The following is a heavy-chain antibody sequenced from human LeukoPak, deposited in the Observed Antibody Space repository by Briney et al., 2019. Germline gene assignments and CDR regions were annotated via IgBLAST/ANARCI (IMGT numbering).Heavy chain of an antibody. CDR2: ISYDGSNK. Sequence: GGSLRLSCAASGFTFISYAMHWVRQAPGKGLEWVAVISYDGSNKYYADSVKGRFTISRDNSKNTLYLQMNSLRAEDTAVYYCARGGIHLDYWGQGTLVTVSS. CDR1: GFTFISYA. CDR3: ARGGIHLDY. D-gene: IGHD5-18*01. J-gene: IGHJ4*02. V-gene: IGHV3-30*04.